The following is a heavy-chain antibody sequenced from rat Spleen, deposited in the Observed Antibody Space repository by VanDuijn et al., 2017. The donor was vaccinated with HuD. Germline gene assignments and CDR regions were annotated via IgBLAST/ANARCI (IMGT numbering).Heavy chain of an antibody. CDR3: AGLGIAAIWNWFSY. CDR1: AYSIISSYR. D-gene: IGHD1-2*01. Sequence: VQLQESGPGLVKPSQSLSLTCSVTAYSIISSYRWNWIRKFPGNKLEWMGHLNSAGTTNYNPSLKSRTSITRDTSKNQFFLQVNSVSTEDTATYYLAGLGIAAIWNWFSYWGQGTLVTVAS. CDR2: LNSAGTT. J-gene: IGHJ3*01. V-gene: IGHV3-3*01.